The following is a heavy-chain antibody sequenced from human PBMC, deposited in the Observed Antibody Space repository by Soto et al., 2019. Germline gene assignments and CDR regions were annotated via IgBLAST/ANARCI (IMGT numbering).Heavy chain of an antibody. V-gene: IGHV3-33*01. CDR2: IWYDGSNK. D-gene: IGHD5-18*01. CDR1: GFTFSSYG. Sequence: QVQLVESGGGGVQPGRSLRLSCAASGFTFSSYGMHWVRQALGKWLAWVAVIWYDGSNKYYADSVKGRFTISRDNYKNTSNLQINSPRVEDTAVDYRAREGGGYSYGPLDYWGQGTLVIVAS. CDR3: AREGGGYSYGPLDY. J-gene: IGHJ4*02.